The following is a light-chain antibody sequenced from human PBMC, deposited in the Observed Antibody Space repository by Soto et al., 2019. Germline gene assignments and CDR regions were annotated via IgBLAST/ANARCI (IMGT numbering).Light chain of an antibody. J-gene: IGLJ2*01. CDR3: SSYTSSSAVV. CDR1: SSDVGGYNY. Sequence: QSALTQPASVSGSPGQSITISCTGTSSDVGGYNYVSWYQQHPGKAPKLMIYEVSNRPSGVSNRFSGSKSGNTASLTISGLQAEEEADYYCSSYTSSSAVVFGGGTTVTVL. V-gene: IGLV2-14*01. CDR2: EVS.